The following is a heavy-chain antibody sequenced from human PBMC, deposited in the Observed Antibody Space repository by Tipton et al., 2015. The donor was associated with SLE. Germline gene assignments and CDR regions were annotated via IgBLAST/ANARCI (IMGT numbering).Heavy chain of an antibody. CDR3: AVHSIRDPAFDI. CDR1: GVSISSASYY. D-gene: IGHD2-21*01. CDR2: AYTTGSP. Sequence: TLSLTCTVSGVSISSASYYWNWIRQPAGKGLEWIGRAYTTGSPYYNPSLESRVAISMDTSMNHLSLKLNSVTAADTAVYFCAVHSIRDPAFDIWGQGTMVTVSS. J-gene: IGHJ3*02. V-gene: IGHV4-61*02.